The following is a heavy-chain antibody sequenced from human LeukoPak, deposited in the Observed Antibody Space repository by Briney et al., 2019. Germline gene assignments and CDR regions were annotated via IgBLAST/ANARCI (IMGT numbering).Heavy chain of an antibody. V-gene: IGHV1-69*05. J-gene: IGHJ5*02. Sequence: GASVKVSCKASGGTFSSYAIGWVRQAPGQGLEWMGGIIPIFGTANYAQKFQGRVTITTDESTSTAYMELSSLRSEDTAVYYCARESDSSGYSNWFDPWGQGTLVTVSS. CDR2: IIPIFGTA. D-gene: IGHD3-22*01. CDR3: ARESDSSGYSNWFDP. CDR1: GGTFSSYA.